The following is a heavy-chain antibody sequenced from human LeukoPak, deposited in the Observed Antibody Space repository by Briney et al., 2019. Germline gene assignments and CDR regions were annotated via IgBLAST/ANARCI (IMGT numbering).Heavy chain of an antibody. D-gene: IGHD3-22*01. CDR2: INHSGST. V-gene: IGHV4-34*01. Sequence: KPSETLSLTCAVYGGSFSGYYWSWIRQPPGKGLEWIREINHSGSTNYNPSLKSRVTISVDTSKNQFSLKLSSVTAADTAVYYCARAPRFYDSSGYYYGSRGRNWFDPWGQGTLVTVSS. CDR3: ARAPRFYDSSGYYYGSRGRNWFDP. CDR1: GGSFSGYY. J-gene: IGHJ5*02.